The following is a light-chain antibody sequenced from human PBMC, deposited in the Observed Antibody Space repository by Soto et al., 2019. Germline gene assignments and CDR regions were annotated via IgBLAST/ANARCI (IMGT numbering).Light chain of an antibody. CDR3: QQYGNAPFT. CDR2: GAS. J-gene: IGKJ3*01. CDR1: QSFSSSY. Sequence: EIVLTQSPGTLSFSPGERATLTCRASQSFSSSYLAWFQQKPGQAPRLLIYGASSRATGIPDRFSGSGSGTDFTLTISSLEPEDFAVYYCQQYGNAPFTFGPGTKVDIK. V-gene: IGKV3-20*01.